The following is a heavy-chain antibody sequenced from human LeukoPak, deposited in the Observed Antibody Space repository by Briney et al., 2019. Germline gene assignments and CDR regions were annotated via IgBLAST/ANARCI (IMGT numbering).Heavy chain of an antibody. CDR3: ARHVGSGSYYYYYYYMDV. Sequence: SETLSLTCTVSGGSISTSNYYWGWIRQPPGKGPEWIGNNSGSTYYGPSLKSRLTISLDTSRNQFSLKLNSVTAADTAVYYCARHVGSGSYYYYYYYMDVWGKGTTVTISS. D-gene: IGHD3-10*01. J-gene: IGHJ6*03. CDR1: GGSISTSNYY. V-gene: IGHV4-39*01. CDR2: NSGST.